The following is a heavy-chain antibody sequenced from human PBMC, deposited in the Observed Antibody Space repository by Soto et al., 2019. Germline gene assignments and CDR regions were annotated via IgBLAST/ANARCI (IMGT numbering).Heavy chain of an antibody. CDR3: ARGTSSSGREY. CDR2: IRSKANSYTT. J-gene: IGHJ4*02. D-gene: IGHD6-13*01. Sequence: EVQLVESGGGLVQPGGSLKLSCAASGFTFSGSAMHWVRQASGKGLEWVGRIRSKANSYTTEYAASVKGRFTISRDDSKNSLYLQMNSLKTEDTAVYYCARGTSSSGREYWGQGTLVTVSS. CDR1: GFTFSGSA. V-gene: IGHV3-73*02.